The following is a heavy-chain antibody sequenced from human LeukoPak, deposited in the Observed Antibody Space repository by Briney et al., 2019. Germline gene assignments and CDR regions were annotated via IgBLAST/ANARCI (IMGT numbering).Heavy chain of an antibody. J-gene: IGHJ4*01. Sequence: PGGSLRLSCAASGFTFSSYSMNWVRQAPGKGLEWVSSISSSSSYIYYADSVKGRFTISRDNAKNSLYLQMNSLRAEDTAVYYLARKFELETPIHHRGQGNLVTVSS. CDR2: ISSSSSYI. CDR3: ARKFELETPIHH. V-gene: IGHV3-21*01. CDR1: GFTFSSYS. D-gene: IGHD1-1*01.